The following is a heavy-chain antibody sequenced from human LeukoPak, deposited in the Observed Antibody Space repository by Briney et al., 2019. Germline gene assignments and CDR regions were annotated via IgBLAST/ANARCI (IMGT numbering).Heavy chain of an antibody. J-gene: IGHJ5*02. CDR1: GVTFSLSD. D-gene: IGHD1-26*01. CDR3: ASRVGATLFIGFDP. V-gene: IGHV3-21*01. Sequence: GGSLRLSCVASGVTFSLSDMSWVRQTPGKGLEWVATISGGGGKTYYVDSVKGRFTIPRDNAKNSLYLQMNSLRAEDTAVYYCASRVGATLFIGFDPWGQGTLVTVSS. CDR2: ISGGGGKT.